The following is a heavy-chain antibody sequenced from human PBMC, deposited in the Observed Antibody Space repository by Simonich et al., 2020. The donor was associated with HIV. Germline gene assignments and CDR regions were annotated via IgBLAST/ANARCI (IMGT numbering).Heavy chain of an antibody. V-gene: IGHV4-34*01. CDR2: IHDSGST. CDR1: GGSFSGYY. D-gene: IGHD3-3*01. J-gene: IGHJ6*03. CDR3: AAGNALLRFLEWEGTYMDV. Sequence: QVQLQQWGAGLLKPSETLSLTCAVYGGSFSGYYWTWIRQPPGKGLEWFGEIHDSGSTNTNPSLKSRVTMSVDKSKNQFSLKRKSVIAADTAVYYCAAGNALLRFLEWEGTYMDVWGKGTTVTVSS.